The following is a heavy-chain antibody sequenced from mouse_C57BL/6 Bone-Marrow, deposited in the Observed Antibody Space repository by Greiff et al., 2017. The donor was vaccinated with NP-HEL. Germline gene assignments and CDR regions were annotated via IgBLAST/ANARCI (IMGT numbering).Heavy chain of an antibody. D-gene: IGHD2-3*01. CDR3: AGDYDGYWYFDV. CDR2: ITHSGET. Sequence: KLQESGPGLVKPSQSLFLTCSITGFPITSGYYWIWIRQSPGKPLEWMGYITHSGETFYNPSLHSPISITRETSKNQFFLQLNSVTTEDTAMYYCAGDYDGYWYFDVWGTGTTVTVSS. V-gene: IGHV12-3*01. J-gene: IGHJ1*03. CDR1: GFPITSGYY.